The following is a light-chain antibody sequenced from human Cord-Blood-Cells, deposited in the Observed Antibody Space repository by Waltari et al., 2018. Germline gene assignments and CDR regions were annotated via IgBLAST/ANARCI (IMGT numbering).Light chain of an antibody. CDR3: QQSYSTPWT. J-gene: IGKJ1*01. CDR2: AAS. V-gene: IGKV1-39*01. CDR1: QSSSSY. Sequence: DIQMTQSPSSLSASVGDRVTITCRASQSSSSYLNWYQQKPGKAPKLLIYAASSLQSGVPSRFSGSGSGTDFTLPISSLQPEDFATYYCQQSYSTPWTFGQGTKVEIK.